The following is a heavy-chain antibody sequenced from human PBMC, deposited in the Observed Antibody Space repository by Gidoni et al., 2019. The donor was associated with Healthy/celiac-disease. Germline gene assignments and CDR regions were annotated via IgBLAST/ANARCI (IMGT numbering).Heavy chain of an antibody. Sequence: QVQLQQWGAGLLKPSETLSLTCAVYGGSFSGYYWSWIRQPPGKGLEWIGEINHSGSTSYNPSLKSRITVSVDTSKNQFSLKLSSVTAADTAVYYCARGDSRESRGLNYYYYFMDVWGKGTTVTVSS. D-gene: IGHD3-10*01. CDR2: INHSGST. CDR1: GGSFSGYY. V-gene: IGHV4-34*01. J-gene: IGHJ6*03. CDR3: ARGDSRESRGLNYYYYFMDV.